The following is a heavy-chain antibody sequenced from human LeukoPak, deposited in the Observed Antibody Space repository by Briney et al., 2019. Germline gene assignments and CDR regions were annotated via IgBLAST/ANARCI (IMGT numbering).Heavy chain of an antibody. CDR2: IYPGDSDT. CDR1: GYSFTSYW. Sequence: VESLKISCKGSGYSFTSYWIGWVPQMPGKGLEWMGIIYPGDSDTRYSPSFEGQVTISADKSITTAYLQWSSLKASDTAMYYCARQIYGGKSGNLQDYWGQGTLATVSS. V-gene: IGHV5-51*01. J-gene: IGHJ4*02. CDR3: ARQIYGGKSGNLQDY. D-gene: IGHD4-23*01.